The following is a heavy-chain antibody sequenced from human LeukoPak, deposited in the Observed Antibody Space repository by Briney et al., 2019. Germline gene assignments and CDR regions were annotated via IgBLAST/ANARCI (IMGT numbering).Heavy chain of an antibody. J-gene: IGHJ4*02. Sequence: SVKVSCKASGGTFRKYAIYWVRQAPGQGLQWMGRIIPLSGTSDFAQGFQGRVTLTTDASTSTAYMELTSLRSEETTVYYCARTKYCADGVCYWSLDYWGQGTLVTVSS. V-gene: IGHV1-69*05. CDR3: ARTKYCADGVCYWSLDY. CDR1: GGTFRKYA. CDR2: IIPLSGTS. D-gene: IGHD2-8*01.